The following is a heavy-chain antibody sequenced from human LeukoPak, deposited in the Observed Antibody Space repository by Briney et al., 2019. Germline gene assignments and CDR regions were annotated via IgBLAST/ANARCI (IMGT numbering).Heavy chain of an antibody. J-gene: IGHJ4*02. V-gene: IGHV3-30-3*01. CDR3: ARPSGSNNVDFGY. CDR2: ISYDGSNK. CDR1: GFTFSSYA. D-gene: IGHD5-24*01. Sequence: PGRSLRLSCAASGFTFSSYAMHWVRQAPGKGLEWVAVISYDGSNKYYADSVKGRFTISRDNSKNTLYLQMNSLRAEDTAVYYCARPSGSNNVDFGYWGQGTLVTVSS.